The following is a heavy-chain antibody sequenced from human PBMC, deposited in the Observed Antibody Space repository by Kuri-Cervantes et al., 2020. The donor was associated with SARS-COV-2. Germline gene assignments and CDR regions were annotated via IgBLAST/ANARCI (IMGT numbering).Heavy chain of an antibody. V-gene: IGHV3-15*01. CDR3: ANTLVWGVDY. D-gene: IGHD7-27*01. CDR2: IKSKTDGGTT. Sequence: GGSLRLSCAASGFTFSSYSMNWVRQAPGKGLEWVGRIKSKTDGGTTDYAAPVKGRFTISRDNSKNTLYLQMNSLRAEDTAVYYCANTLVWGVDYWGQGTLVTVSS. CDR1: GFTFSSYS. J-gene: IGHJ4*02.